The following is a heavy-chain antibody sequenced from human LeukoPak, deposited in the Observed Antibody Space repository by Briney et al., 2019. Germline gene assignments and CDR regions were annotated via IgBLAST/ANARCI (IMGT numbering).Heavy chain of an antibody. V-gene: IGHV3-30-3*01. J-gene: IGHJ4*02. CDR1: GFTFSSYA. CDR2: ISYDGSNK. Sequence: QAGGSLRLSCAASGFTFSSYAMHWVRQAPGKGLEWVAVISYDGSNKYYADSVKGRFTISRDNSKNTLYLQMNSLRAEDTAVYYCAKAPTMIVVVITHFDYWGQGTLVTVSS. D-gene: IGHD3-22*01. CDR3: AKAPTMIVVVITHFDY.